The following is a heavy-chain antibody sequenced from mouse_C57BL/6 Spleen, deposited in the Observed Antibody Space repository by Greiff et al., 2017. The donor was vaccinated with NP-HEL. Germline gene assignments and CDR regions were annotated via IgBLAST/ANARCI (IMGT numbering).Heavy chain of an antibody. J-gene: IGHJ1*03. Sequence: VQLQQSGPELVKPGASVKMSCKASGYTFTDYNMHWVKQSHGKSLEWIGYINPNNGGTSYNQKFKGKATLTVNKSSSTAYMELRSLTSEDSAVYYCARPYYSNYVRYFDVWGTGTTVTVSS. CDR1: GYTFTDYN. CDR2: INPNNGGT. V-gene: IGHV1-22*01. D-gene: IGHD2-5*01. CDR3: ARPYYSNYVRYFDV.